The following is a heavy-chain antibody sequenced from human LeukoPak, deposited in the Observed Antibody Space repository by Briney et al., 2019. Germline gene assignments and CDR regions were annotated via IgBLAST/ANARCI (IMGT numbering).Heavy chain of an antibody. D-gene: IGHD3-16*02. Sequence: GGSLRLSCAASGFTFSSYWMSWVRQAPGKGLEWVANIKQDGSEKYYVDSVKGRFTISRDNAKNSLYLQMNSLRAEDTAVYYCVREYYDYVWGSYRYLQLFDYWGQGTLVTVSS. CDR1: GFTFSSYW. J-gene: IGHJ4*02. CDR2: IKQDGSEK. CDR3: VREYYDYVWGSYRYLQLFDY. V-gene: IGHV3-7*01.